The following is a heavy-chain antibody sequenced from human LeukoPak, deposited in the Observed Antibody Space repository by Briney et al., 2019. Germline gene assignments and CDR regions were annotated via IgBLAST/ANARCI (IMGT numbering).Heavy chain of an antibody. CDR2: ISYDGSNK. Sequence: PGRSLRLSCAASGFTFSSYAMHWVRQAPGKGLEWVAVISYDGSNKYYADSVKGRFTISRDNSKNTLYLQMNSLRAEDTAVYYCAKDQAGGSSGRWGYFDYWGQGTLVTVSS. CDR1: GFTFSSYA. D-gene: IGHD6-19*01. CDR3: AKDQAGGSSGRWGYFDY. V-gene: IGHV3-30*04. J-gene: IGHJ4*02.